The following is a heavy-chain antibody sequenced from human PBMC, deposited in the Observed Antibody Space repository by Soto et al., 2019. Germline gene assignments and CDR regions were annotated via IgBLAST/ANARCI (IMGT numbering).Heavy chain of an antibody. CDR1: GFSLSGDGVG. CDR3: AHAFGGTSWPNDAFDI. D-gene: IGHD3-3*02. V-gene: IGHV2-5*02. Sequence: QITLKESGPTLVKPTQSLTLTCTVSGFSLSGDGVGVGWIRQPPGKALEWLALIYWDDDQRYSPSLKTRLTITKXTXKXXVLLTMTNMDPVDTATYSCAHAFGGTSWPNDAFDIWGQGTVVTVSS. J-gene: IGHJ3*02. CDR2: IYWDDDQ.